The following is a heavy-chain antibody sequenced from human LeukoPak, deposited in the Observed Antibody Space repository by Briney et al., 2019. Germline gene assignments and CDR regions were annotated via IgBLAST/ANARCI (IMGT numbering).Heavy chain of an antibody. J-gene: IGHJ5*01. CDR1: GFRFSSYD. D-gene: IGHD5-18*01. CDR2: LTRTSSAT. CDR3: ATGGSEYRSDWFDS. V-gene: IGHV3-48*01. Sequence: GGSLRLSCVGSGFRFSSYDMNWVRQAPGRGLEWLSYLTRTSSATWYADSGKGRFTIFRDNAKSSLYLQMNSLRVEDTAVYYCATGGSEYRSDWFDSWGQGTLVNVAS.